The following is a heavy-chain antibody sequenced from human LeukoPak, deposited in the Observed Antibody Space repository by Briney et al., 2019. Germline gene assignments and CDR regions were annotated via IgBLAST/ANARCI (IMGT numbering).Heavy chain of an antibody. J-gene: IGHJ4*02. CDR2: ISSSSSYI. Sequence: GGSLRLSCAASGFTFSSYGMHWVRQAPGKGLEWVSSISSSSSYIYYAASVKGRFTISRDNAKNSLYLQMNSLRAEDTAVYYCATSLLLWFGELTTFDYWGQGTLVTVSS. V-gene: IGHV3-21*01. CDR3: ATSLLLWFGELTTFDY. D-gene: IGHD3-10*01. CDR1: GFTFSSYG.